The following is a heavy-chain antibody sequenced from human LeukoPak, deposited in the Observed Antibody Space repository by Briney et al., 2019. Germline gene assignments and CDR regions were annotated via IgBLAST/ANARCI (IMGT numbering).Heavy chain of an antibody. V-gene: IGHV4-39*01. CDR3: ARMRVGPTYYFDY. CDR2: IYYSGST. D-gene: IGHD1-26*01. Sequence: SETLSLTCTVSGGSIGDSYYYWGWIRQPPGKGLEWIGSIYYSGSTYYNPSLNSPVTISVDTSKNQFSLKLNSVTAADTAVYYCARMRVGPTYYFDYWGQGTLVTVSS. J-gene: IGHJ4*02. CDR1: GGSIGDSYYY.